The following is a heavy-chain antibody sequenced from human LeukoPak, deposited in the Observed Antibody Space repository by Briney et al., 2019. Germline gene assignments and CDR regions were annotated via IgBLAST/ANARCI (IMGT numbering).Heavy chain of an antibody. CDR3: ARDGSAAGAPNAFDI. CDR1: GYTFTGYY. J-gene: IGHJ3*02. CDR2: ISPKSGGT. D-gene: IGHD6-13*01. Sequence: GASVKVSCKASGYTFTGYYMHWVRQAPGQGLEWMGWISPKSGGTNYAQRFQGRVTMTRDTSISTVYIELSRLRSDDTAVYYCARDGSAAGAPNAFDIWGQGTMVTVSS. V-gene: IGHV1-2*02.